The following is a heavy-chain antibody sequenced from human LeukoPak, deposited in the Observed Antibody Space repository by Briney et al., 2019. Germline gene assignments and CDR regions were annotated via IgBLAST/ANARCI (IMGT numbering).Heavy chain of an antibody. D-gene: IGHD3-10*01. CDR1: GFTFSSYA. Sequence: GGSLRLSCAASGFTFSSYAMSWVRQAPGKGLECVSAISGSGGSTYYADSVKGRFTISRDNSKNTLYLQMNSLRAEDTAVYYCAKSRAEGSGSYGGLAFDIWGQGTMVTVSS. CDR2: ISGSGGST. V-gene: IGHV3-23*01. J-gene: IGHJ3*02. CDR3: AKSRAEGSGSYGGLAFDI.